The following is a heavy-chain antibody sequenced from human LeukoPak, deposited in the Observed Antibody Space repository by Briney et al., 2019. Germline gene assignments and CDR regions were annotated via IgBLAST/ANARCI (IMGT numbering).Heavy chain of an antibody. V-gene: IGHV4-38-2*02. D-gene: IGHD3-22*01. CDR2: IYHSGNT. CDR3: ARSSGYSPSLDY. J-gene: IGHJ4*02. Sequence: SETLSLTCTVSGYSISSCYYWGWIRQPPGKWLEWIGSIYHSGNTYYNASLKSRVTISVDTSKNQFSLKLSSVTAADTAVYYCARSSGYSPSLDYWGQGTLVTVSS. CDR1: GYSISSCYY.